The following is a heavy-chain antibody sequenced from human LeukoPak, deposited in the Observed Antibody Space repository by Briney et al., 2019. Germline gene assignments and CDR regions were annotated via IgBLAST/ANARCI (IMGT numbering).Heavy chain of an antibody. V-gene: IGHV3-30-3*01. CDR1: GFTFSNYA. CDR2: ISYDGGNK. D-gene: IGHD3-10*01. CDR3: ASDGGSY. Sequence: RXXXAASGFTFSNYAMHWVRQAPGKGLEWVAVISYDGGNKYHADSVKGRFTISRDNSKNTLYLQMNSLRVEDTALYYCASDGGSYWGQGTLVTVSS. J-gene: IGHJ4*02.